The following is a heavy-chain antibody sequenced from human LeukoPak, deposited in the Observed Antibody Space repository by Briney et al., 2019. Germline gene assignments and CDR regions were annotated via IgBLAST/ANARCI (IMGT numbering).Heavy chain of an antibody. CDR2: IIPSFGTA. V-gene: IGHV1-69*13. CDR3: ARDLTGHYDFWSGYSSYYYYMDV. J-gene: IGHJ6*03. Sequence: SVKVSCKASGGTFGSYAISWVRQAPGQGLEWMGGIIPSFGTANYAQKFQGRVTITADESTSTAYMELSSLRSEDTAVYYCARDLTGHYDFWSGYSSYYYYMDVWGKGTTVTVSS. CDR1: GGTFGSYA. D-gene: IGHD3-3*01.